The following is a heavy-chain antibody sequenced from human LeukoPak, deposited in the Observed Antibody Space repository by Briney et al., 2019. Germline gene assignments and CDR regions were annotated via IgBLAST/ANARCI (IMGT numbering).Heavy chain of an antibody. J-gene: IGHJ6*02. Sequence: SVKVSCKASGGTFSSYAISWVRQAPGQGLEWMGGIIPIFGTANYAQKFQGRVTITADESTSTAYMELSSLRSEDTAVYYCARDPIDYGSGSSYYYGMDVWGQGTTVTVTS. CDR2: IIPIFGTA. D-gene: IGHD3-10*01. CDR1: GGTFSSYA. CDR3: ARDPIDYGSGSSYYYGMDV. V-gene: IGHV1-69*13.